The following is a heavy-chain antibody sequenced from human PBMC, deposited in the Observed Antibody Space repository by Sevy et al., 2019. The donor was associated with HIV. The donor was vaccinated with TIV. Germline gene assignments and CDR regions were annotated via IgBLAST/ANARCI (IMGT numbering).Heavy chain of an antibody. CDR1: GFTFSSYA. D-gene: IGHD6-19*01. CDR3: ARGCPGPYSSGLLFDY. J-gene: IGHJ4*02. V-gene: IGHV3-30*04. Sequence: GGSLRLSCAASGFTFSSYAMHWVRQAPGKGLEWVAVISYDGSNKYYADSVKGRFTISRDNSKNTLYLQMNSLKAEDTAVYYCARGCPGPYSSGLLFDYWGQGTLVTVSS. CDR2: ISYDGSNK.